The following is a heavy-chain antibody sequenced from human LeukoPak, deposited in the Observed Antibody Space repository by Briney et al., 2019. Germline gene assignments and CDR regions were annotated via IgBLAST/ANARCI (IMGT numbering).Heavy chain of an antibody. D-gene: IGHD5-18*01. CDR2: IKQDGTEK. J-gene: IGHJ4*02. V-gene: IGHV3-7*01. CDR1: GFTFSSYA. Sequence: GGSLRLSCAASGFTFSSYAMHWVRQAPGKGLEWVANIKQDGTEKYYVDSVKGRFTISRDNAKNSVYLQMNSLRAEDTAKYYCARDLRAGSYAFDWGQGTLVTVSS. CDR3: ARDLRAGSYAFD.